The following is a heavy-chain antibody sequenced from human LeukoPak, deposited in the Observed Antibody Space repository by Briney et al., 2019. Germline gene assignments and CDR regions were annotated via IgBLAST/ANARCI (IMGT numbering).Heavy chain of an antibody. D-gene: IGHD1-26*01. CDR2: IKQDGSEK. CDR1: GFTFSNYW. V-gene: IGHV3-7*03. CDR3: ARDKVVGPTNFDY. J-gene: IGHJ4*02. Sequence: PGGSLRLSCAASGFTFSNYWVSWVRQAPGRGPEWVANIKQDGSEKYSVDSVKGRFTISRDNAKNSLYLEMNDLRGEDTAIYYCARDKVVGPTNFDYWGQGTLVTVSS.